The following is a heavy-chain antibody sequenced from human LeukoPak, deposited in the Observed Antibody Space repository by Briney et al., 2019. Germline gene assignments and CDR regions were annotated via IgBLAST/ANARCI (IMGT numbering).Heavy chain of an antibody. V-gene: IGHV3-74*01. D-gene: IGHD3-10*01. Sequence: GGSLRLSCAASGFTFNSYWMHWVRQAPGKGLVWVSRINSDGSSTSYADSVKGRFTISRDNAKNTLYLQMNSLRAEDTAVYYCARNSYGSGSYYTGYFDYWGQGTLVTVSS. CDR2: INSDGSST. J-gene: IGHJ4*02. CDR3: ARNSYGSGSYYTGYFDY. CDR1: GFTFNSYW.